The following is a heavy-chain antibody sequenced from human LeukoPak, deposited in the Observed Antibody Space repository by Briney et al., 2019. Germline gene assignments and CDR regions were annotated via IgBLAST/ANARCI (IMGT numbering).Heavy chain of an antibody. V-gene: IGHV4-59*01. J-gene: IGHJ6*02. Sequence: SETLSLTCTVSGGSISSYYWSWIRQPPGKGLEWIGYIYYSGSTNYNPSLKSRVTISVDTSKNQFSLKLSSVTAADTAVYYCARDAVYYYDSSGYYVMDVWGQGTTVTVSS. CDR2: IYYSGST. D-gene: IGHD3-22*01. CDR3: ARDAVYYYDSSGYYVMDV. CDR1: GGSISSYY.